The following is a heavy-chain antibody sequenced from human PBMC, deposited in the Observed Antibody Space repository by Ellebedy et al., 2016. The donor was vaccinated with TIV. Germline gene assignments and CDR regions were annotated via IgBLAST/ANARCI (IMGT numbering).Heavy chain of an antibody. CDR2: ISGSGGST. D-gene: IGHD5-18*01. V-gene: IGHV3-23*01. J-gene: IGHJ6*02. Sequence: GESLKISCAASGFTFSSYFMSWVRQAPGKGLEWVSAISGSGGSTYYADSVKGRFTISRDNSKNTLYLQMNSLRAEDTAVYYCARANTAMVRRNHMDVWGQGTTVTVSS. CDR1: GFTFSSYF. CDR3: ARANTAMVRRNHMDV.